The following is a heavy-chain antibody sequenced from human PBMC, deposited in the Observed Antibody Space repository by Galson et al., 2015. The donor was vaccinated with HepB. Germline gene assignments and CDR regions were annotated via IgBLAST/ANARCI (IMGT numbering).Heavy chain of an antibody. V-gene: IGHV3-7*03. CDR3: AREMFEYSSSPTLFSDY. D-gene: IGHD6-6*01. CDR2: IKQDGSEK. J-gene: IGHJ4*02. CDR1: GFTFSRYW. Sequence: SLRLSCAASGFTFSRYWMSWVRQAPGKGLEWVANIKQDGSEKYYVDSVKGRFTISRDNAKNSLYLQMNSLRAEDTAVYYCAREMFEYSSSPTLFSDYWGQGTLVTVSS.